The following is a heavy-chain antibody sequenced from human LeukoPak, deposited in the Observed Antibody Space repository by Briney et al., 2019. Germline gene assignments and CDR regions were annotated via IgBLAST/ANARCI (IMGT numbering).Heavy chain of an antibody. D-gene: IGHD3-10*01. Sequence: SETLSLTCAVYGGSFSNYYWSWIRQPPGKGLEWIGEINHSGSTSYNPSLKSRATISVDTSKNQFSLELSSVTATDTAVYYCARERLAMVRGVIPKEAWGWFDPWGQGTLVTVSS. V-gene: IGHV4-34*01. CDR3: ARERLAMVRGVIPKEAWGWFDP. CDR1: GGSFSNYY. J-gene: IGHJ5*02. CDR2: INHSGST.